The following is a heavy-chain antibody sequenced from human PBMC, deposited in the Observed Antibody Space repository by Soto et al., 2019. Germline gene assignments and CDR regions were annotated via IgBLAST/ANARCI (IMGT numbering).Heavy chain of an antibody. CDR2: INHSGST. V-gene: IGHV4-34*01. Sequence: PSETLSLACAVYGGSFSGYNWSWIRQSPGKGLEWIGEINHSGSTNYNPSLKSRVTISVDTSKNQFSLKLSSVTAADTAVYYCGALAASDYHYGMAVWGQGTTVTVS. D-gene: IGHD2-15*01. CDR3: GALAASDYHYGMAV. CDR1: GGSFSGYN. J-gene: IGHJ6*02.